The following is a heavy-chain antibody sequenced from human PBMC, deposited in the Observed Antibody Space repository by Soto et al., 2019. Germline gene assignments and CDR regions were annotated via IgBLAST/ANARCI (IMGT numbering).Heavy chain of an antibody. CDR1: GFTFSSYA. D-gene: IGHD2-21*01. CDR2: IYSDGSQ. J-gene: IGHJ4*02. Sequence: SGFTFSSYAMHWVRQAPGQGLEWVSGIYSDGSQHYADSVKGRFTISRDNSKNTLSLQMNSLRAEDTGVYFCTRDPTTSIVTDFWGQGTLVTVSS. CDR3: TRDPTTSIVTDF. V-gene: IGHV3-66*01.